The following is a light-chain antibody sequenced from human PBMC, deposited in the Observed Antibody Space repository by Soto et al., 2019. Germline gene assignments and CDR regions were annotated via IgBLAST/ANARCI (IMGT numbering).Light chain of an antibody. Sequence: DIQMTQSPSTLSASVGDRVTITCRASQSISSWLAWYQQKPGKAPKLLIYKASSLESGGPSRFSGSGSGTEFTLTISSLQPDDFATYYCQQYNSYPWTFGQGTKVESK. V-gene: IGKV1-5*03. CDR2: KAS. CDR3: QQYNSYPWT. J-gene: IGKJ1*01. CDR1: QSISSW.